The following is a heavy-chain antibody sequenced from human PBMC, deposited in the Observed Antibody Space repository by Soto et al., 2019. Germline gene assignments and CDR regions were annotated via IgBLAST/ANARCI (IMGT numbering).Heavy chain of an antibody. D-gene: IGHD1-1*01. CDR1: GFKFSDYG. CDR2: IWRDGSKK. V-gene: IGHV3-33*01. Sequence: QVQLVQSGGGVVQPGMSLRLSCEASGFKFSDYGMHWVRQAPGKGPEWVAIIWRDGSKKFYADSVKGRFTISRDNSKNTLSLQMNSLRVDDTAMFYCVRDGIGGTTFRGCLDYWGQGVHVTVSS. CDR3: VRDGIGGTTFRGCLDY. J-gene: IGHJ4*02.